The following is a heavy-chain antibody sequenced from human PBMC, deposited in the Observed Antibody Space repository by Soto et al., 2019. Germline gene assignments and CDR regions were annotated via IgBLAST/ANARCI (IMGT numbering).Heavy chain of an antibody. CDR2: ISGSGGST. CDR1: GFTFSGYA. CDR3: AKSRDFNYDFWSGPPDDAFDI. J-gene: IGHJ3*02. Sequence: GGSLRLSCAASGFTFSGYAMSWVRQAPGKGLEWVSAISGSGGSTYYADSVKGRFTISRDNSKNTLYLQMNSLRTEDTAVYYCAKSRDFNYDFWSGPPDDAFDIWGQGTMVTVSS. V-gene: IGHV3-23*01. D-gene: IGHD3-3*01.